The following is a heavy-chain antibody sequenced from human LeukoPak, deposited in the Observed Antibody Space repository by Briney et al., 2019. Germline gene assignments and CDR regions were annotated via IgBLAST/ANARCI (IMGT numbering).Heavy chain of an antibody. Sequence: NPGGSLRLSCAASGFTFSNAWMSWVRQAPGKGLEWVGRIKSKTDGGTTDYAAPVKGRFTISRDDSKNTLYLQMNSLKTEDTAVYYCTTRPGLEDAFDIWGQGTMVTVSS. CDR3: TTRPGLEDAFDI. D-gene: IGHD3/OR15-3a*01. J-gene: IGHJ3*02. CDR1: GFTFSNAW. CDR2: IKSKTDGGTT. V-gene: IGHV3-15*01.